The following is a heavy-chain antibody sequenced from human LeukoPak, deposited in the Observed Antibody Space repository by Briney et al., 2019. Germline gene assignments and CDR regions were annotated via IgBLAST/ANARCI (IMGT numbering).Heavy chain of an antibody. CDR3: ARRGAGSGGLDY. CDR2: ISSGGSYI. J-gene: IGHJ4*02. D-gene: IGHD6-19*01. CDR1: GFTFSTYS. Sequence: GGSLRLSCAGSGFTFSTYSMNWVRQAPGKGLEWVSSISSGGSYIYYADSVKGRFTISRDSSKNMFYLQMNSLRAEDTAIYYCARRGAGSGGLDYWGQGTLVTVSS. V-gene: IGHV3-21*04.